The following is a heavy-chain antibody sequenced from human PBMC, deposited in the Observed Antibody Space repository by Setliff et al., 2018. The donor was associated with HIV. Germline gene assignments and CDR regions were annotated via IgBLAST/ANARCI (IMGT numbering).Heavy chain of an antibody. CDR3: ARDQRLFYFDS. V-gene: IGHV7-4-1*02. CDR1: GYNVTVSA. J-gene: IGHJ4*02. Sequence: AASVKVSCKASGYNVTVSAINWVRQAPGQALEWLGWINTRTGNPTYAQGLTGQFVFSLDTSISTAYLQISSLKAEDTAVYYCARDQRLFYFDSWGQGTLVTVSS. CDR2: INTRTGNP.